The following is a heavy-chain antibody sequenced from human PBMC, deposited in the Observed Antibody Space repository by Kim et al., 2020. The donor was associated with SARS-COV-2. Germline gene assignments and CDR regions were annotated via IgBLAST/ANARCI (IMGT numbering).Heavy chain of an antibody. V-gene: IGHV3-49*02. D-gene: IGHD3-22*01. Sequence: TGYAASVKGRFTISRDDSKSLAYLQMNSLKTEDAAVYYCTREPGSSGYDYWGQGTLVTVSS. J-gene: IGHJ4*02. CDR2: T. CDR3: TREPGSSGYDY.